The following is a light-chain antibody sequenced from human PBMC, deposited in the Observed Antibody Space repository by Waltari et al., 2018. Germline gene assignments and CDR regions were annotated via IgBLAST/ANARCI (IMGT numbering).Light chain of an antibody. J-gene: IGKJ3*01. Sequence: EIVVTQSPATLSLFPGQRATLSFRASQPVPYTYLAWFQQKPGQPPRLLIHGASNRAAGIPDRVTGSGSGRDFTLTSSGLEPEDFAVYYCQQYGASPFTFGPGTRADFK. CDR2: GAS. V-gene: IGKV3-20*01. CDR1: QPVPYTY. CDR3: QQYGASPFT.